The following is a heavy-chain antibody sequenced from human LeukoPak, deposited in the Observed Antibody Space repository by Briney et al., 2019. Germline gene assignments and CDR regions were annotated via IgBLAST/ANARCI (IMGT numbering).Heavy chain of an antibody. Sequence: PGGSLRHSCAASGFTFSSYGMHWVRQAPGKGLEWVAVIWYDGSNKYYADSVKGQFTISRDNSKNTLYLQMNSLRAEDTAVYYCAKDYYGPSGGIDYWGQGTLVTVSS. D-gene: IGHD3-10*01. J-gene: IGHJ4*02. CDR2: IWYDGSNK. V-gene: IGHV3-33*06. CDR3: AKDYYGPSGGIDY. CDR1: GFTFSSYG.